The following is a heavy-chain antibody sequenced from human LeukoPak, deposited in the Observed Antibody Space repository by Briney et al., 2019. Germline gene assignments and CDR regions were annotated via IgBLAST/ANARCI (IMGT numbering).Heavy chain of an antibody. CDR2: ISAYNGNT. CDR1: GYTLTKVS. D-gene: IGHD3-22*01. CDR3: ARDRGYFDSSGYSPDF. V-gene: IGHV1-18*01. J-gene: IGHJ4*02. Sequence: ASVKVSCKVSGYTLTKVSIHWVRQAPGQGLEWMGWISAYNGNTNYAQKLQGRVTMTTDTFTSTAYMELRSLRSDDTAVYYCARDRGYFDSSGYSPDFWGQGTLVTVSS.